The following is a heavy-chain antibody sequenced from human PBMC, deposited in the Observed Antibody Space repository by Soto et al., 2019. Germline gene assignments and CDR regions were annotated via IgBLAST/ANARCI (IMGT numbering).Heavy chain of an antibody. V-gene: IGHV4-31*03. CDR1: GSSISSGGYF. CDR2: IYYSGST. J-gene: IGHJ6*02. D-gene: IGHD6-6*01. CDR3: AREGAAPYSYYGMDV. Sequence: QVQLQESGPGLVKPSQTLSLTCTVSGSSISSGGYFWSWIRQHPGKGLEWIGLIYYSGSTYYNPSLKSRVTLSVDTSKHQFSLKLSSVTAADTAVYYCAREGAAPYSYYGMDVWGQGTTVTVSS.